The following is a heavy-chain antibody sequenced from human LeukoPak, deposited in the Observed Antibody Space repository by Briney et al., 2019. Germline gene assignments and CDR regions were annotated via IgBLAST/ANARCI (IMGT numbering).Heavy chain of an antibody. Sequence: QPGGSLRLSCAASGFTFSGSAIHWVRQASGKGLEWVGRIRSKADSYATAYAASVKGRFTISRDDSKNTAYLQMNSLKTEDTAVYYCTRLDSSGWDPFDYWGQGTLVTVSS. CDR3: TRLDSSGWDPFDY. CDR2: IRSKADSYAT. D-gene: IGHD6-19*01. V-gene: IGHV3-73*01. CDR1: GFTFSGSA. J-gene: IGHJ4*02.